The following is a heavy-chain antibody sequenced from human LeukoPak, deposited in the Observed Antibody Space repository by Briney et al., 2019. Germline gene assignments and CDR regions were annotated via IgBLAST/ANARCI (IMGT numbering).Heavy chain of an antibody. CDR2: VYYSGST. D-gene: IGHD5-12*01. V-gene: IGHV4-39*01. J-gene: IGHJ5*01. Sequence: PSETLSLTCTVSGGSVSSSSYYWGWIRQPPGKGLEWIGSVYYSGSTYYTPSLKSRVTISVDTSKNQFSLKLSSVTAADTALYYCARRLRGFDSWGQGTLVTVSS. CDR3: ARRLRGFDS. CDR1: GGSVSSSSYY.